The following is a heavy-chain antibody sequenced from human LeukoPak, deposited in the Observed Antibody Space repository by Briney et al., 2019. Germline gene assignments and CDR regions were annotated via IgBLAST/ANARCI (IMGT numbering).Heavy chain of an antibody. CDR2: ISYDGSNK. D-gene: IGHD6-13*01. J-gene: IGHJ4*02. V-gene: IGHV3-30-3*01. CDR3: ARGAAVAAASDYFNS. CDR1: GFTFSSYA. Sequence: GGSLRLSCAASGFTFSSYAMHWVRRAPGKGLEWVAVISYDGSNKYYADSVEGRFTISRDNSKNTVYLQMNSLRGEDTAVYYCARGAAVAAASDYFNSWGQGTLVTVSS.